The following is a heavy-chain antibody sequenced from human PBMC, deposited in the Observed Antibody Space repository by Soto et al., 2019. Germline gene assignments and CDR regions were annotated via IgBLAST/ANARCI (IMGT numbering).Heavy chain of an antibody. CDR2: IFYIGST. CDR3: ARDRHYYDSGGYYYHLDN. CDR1: GGSVSSDDYY. Sequence: QVQLQESGPGLVKPSETLSLTCTVSGGSVSSDDYYWSWIRQSPGKGLGWIGYIFYIGSTSYNPSLKSRVTISVDTSKNQFSLRLSSVTAADTAVYYCARDRHYYDSGGYYYHLDNWGQGTLVTVSS. D-gene: IGHD3-22*01. V-gene: IGHV4-61*08. J-gene: IGHJ4*02.